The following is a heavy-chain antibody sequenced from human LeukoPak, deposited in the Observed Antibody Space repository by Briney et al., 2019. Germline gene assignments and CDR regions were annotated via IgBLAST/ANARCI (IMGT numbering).Heavy chain of an antibody. CDR1: GFTFSSYG. J-gene: IGHJ3*02. Sequence: QPGGSLRLSCAASGFTFSSYGMHWVRQAPGKGLEWVAVISYDGSNKYYADSVKGRFTTSRDNSKNTLYLQMNSLRAEDTAVYYCARGSRITIFGVVIRNAFDIWGQGTVVTVSS. CDR2: ISYDGSNK. D-gene: IGHD3-3*01. V-gene: IGHV3-30*03. CDR3: ARGSRITIFGVVIRNAFDI.